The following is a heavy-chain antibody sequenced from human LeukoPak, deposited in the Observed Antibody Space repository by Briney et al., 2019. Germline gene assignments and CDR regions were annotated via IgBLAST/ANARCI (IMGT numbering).Heavy chain of an antibody. Sequence: PSETLSLTCTVSGGSISNYYWNWIRQPPGKGLEWIGYIYYSGSTNYNPSPKSRVTISVDTSKNQFPLKLSSMTAADTAVYYCARSDCSTTSCVAYYGMDVWGQGTTVTVSS. D-gene: IGHD2-2*01. CDR3: ARSDCSTTSCVAYYGMDV. V-gene: IGHV4-59*08. J-gene: IGHJ6*02. CDR2: IYYSGST. CDR1: GGSISNYY.